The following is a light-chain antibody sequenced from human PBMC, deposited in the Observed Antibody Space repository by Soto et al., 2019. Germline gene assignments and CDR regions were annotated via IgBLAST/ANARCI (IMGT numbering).Light chain of an antibody. CDR3: QKYNSAPLT. CDR2: AAS. V-gene: IGKV1-27*01. CDR1: QGISNY. Sequence: DIQMTQSPSSLSAXVGDXXXXXXRASQGISNYLAWYQQKPGKVPKLLIYAASTLQSGVPSRFSGSGSGTDFTLTISSLQPEDVATYYCQKYNSAPLTFGQGTKVEIK. J-gene: IGKJ1*01.